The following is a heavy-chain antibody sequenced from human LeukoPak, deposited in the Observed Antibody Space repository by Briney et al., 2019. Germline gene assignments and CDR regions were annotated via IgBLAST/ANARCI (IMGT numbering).Heavy chain of an antibody. V-gene: IGHV3-23*01. CDR1: GFTFSSYA. D-gene: IGHD1-26*01. J-gene: IGHJ4*02. CDR2: ISGSGGST. CDR3: AKAEWELLTFIDY. Sequence: QAGGSLRLSCAASGFTFSSYAMSWVRQAPGRGLEWVSAISGSGGSTYYADSVKGRFTISRDNSKNTLYLQMNSLRAEDTAVYYCAKAEWELLTFIDYWGQGTLVTVSS.